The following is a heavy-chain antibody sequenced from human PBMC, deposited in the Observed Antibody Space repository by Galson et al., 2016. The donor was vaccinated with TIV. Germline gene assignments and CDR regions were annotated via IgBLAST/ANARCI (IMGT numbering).Heavy chain of an antibody. J-gene: IGHJ3*02. D-gene: IGHD2-8*02. CDR2: IYWDNDK. Sequence: PALVKPTQTLTLTCTFSGFSLSTSGVGVGWIRQPPGKALEWLALIYWDNDKRYSPSLKSRLTITKDTSKNHVVLTMTNMDPVDTATYYCAHFNSQAWESHYIDTGGEDPFDIWGQGTMVTVSS. V-gene: IGHV2-5*02. CDR3: AHFNSQAWESHYIDTGGEDPFDI. CDR1: GFSLSTSGVG.